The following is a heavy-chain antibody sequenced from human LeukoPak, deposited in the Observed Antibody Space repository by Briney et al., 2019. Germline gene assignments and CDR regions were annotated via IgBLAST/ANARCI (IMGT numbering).Heavy chain of an antibody. Sequence: ASVTVSCKASGYTFTDYYMHWVRQAPGQGLEWMGWINPNNGGTSFAQKFQGRVTMTRDTSISIAYMELSGLRSDDTAVYYCARDRSGSGTSSGYWGQGTLVTVSS. D-gene: IGHD3-10*01. J-gene: IGHJ4*02. CDR3: ARDRSGSGTSSGY. CDR1: GYTFTDYY. V-gene: IGHV1-2*02. CDR2: INPNNGGT.